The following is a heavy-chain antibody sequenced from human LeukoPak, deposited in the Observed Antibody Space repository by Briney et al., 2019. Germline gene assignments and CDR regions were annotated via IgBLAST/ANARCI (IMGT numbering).Heavy chain of an antibody. CDR3: ARGYYGSGSYHCYYYGMDV. D-gene: IGHD3-10*01. CDR1: GGSFSGYY. CDR2: INHSGST. J-gene: IGHJ6*02. Sequence: PSETLSLTCAVYGGSFSGYYWSWIRQPPGKGLEWIGEINHSGSTNYNPSLKSRVTISVDTSKNQFSLKLSSVTAADTAVYYCARGYYGSGSYHCYYYGMDVWGQGTTVTVSS. V-gene: IGHV4-34*01.